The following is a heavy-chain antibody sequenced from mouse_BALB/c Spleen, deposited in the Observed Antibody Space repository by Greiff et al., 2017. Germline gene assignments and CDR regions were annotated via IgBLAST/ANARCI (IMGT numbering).Heavy chain of an antibody. CDR2: ISYSGST. D-gene: IGHD2-12*01. V-gene: IGHV3-2*02. CDR1: GYSITSDYA. CDR3: ARDYYRGNY. J-gene: IGHJ2*01. Sequence: EVQLVESGPGLVKPSQSLSLTCTVTGYSITSDYAWNWIRQFPGNKLEWMGYISYSGSTSYNPSLKSRISITRDTSKNQFFLQLNSVTTEDTATYYCARDYYRGNYWGQGTTLTVSS.